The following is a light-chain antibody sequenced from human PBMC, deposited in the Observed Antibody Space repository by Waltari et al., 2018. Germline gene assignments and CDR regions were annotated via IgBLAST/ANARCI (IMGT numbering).Light chain of an antibody. V-gene: IGKV4-1*01. CDR2: WAS. CDR3: QQYYSTPNT. J-gene: IGKJ2*01. CDR1: QSLLHTNNKNY. Sequence: DIVVTQSPDSLAVSLGERATINCKSSQSLLHTNNKNYLAWYQLRPGQPPKLLIYWASTRESGVPGRCSGSGSGTDFTLTISGLQAEDVAVYYCQQYYSTPNTFGQGTKLEIK.